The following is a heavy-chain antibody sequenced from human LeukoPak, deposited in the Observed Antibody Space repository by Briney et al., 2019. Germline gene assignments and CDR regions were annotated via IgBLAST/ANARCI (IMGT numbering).Heavy chain of an antibody. CDR2: IYYSGST. Sequence: KTSETLSLTCTVSGGSISSSSYYWGWIRQPPGRGLEWIGSIYYSGSTYYNPSLKSRVTISVDTSKNQFSLKLSSVTAADTAVYYCARSTIAAADEFDYWGQGTLVTVSS. J-gene: IGHJ4*02. CDR1: GGSISSSSYY. CDR3: ARSTIAAADEFDY. D-gene: IGHD6-13*01. V-gene: IGHV4-39*07.